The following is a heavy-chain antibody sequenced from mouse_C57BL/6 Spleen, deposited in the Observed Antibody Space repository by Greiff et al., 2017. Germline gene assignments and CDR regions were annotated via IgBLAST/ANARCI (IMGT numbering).Heavy chain of an antibody. CDR2: ISSGSSTI. V-gene: IGHV5-17*01. CDR3: ARTRDNYFDY. J-gene: IGHJ2*01. Sequence: EVKVVESGGGLVKPGGSLKLSCAASGFTFSDYGMHWVRQAPEKGLEWVAYISSGSSTIYYADTVKGRFTISRDNAKNTLFLQMTGLWSEDTAMYYCARTRDNYFDYWGQGTTLTVSS. D-gene: IGHD3-3*01. CDR1: GFTFSDYG.